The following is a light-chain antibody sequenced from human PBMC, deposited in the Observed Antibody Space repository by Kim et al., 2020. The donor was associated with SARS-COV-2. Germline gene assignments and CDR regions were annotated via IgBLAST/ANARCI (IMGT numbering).Light chain of an antibody. V-gene: IGKV1-27*01. Sequence: ASVGDRVTLTWRASQCISICLALYQQKPGKVPKLLIYAASTLQSGVPSRFSGSGSETDFTLTISSLQPEGVATYYCQKYNSAPRTFGQGTKVDIK. CDR3: QKYNSAPRT. J-gene: IGKJ1*01. CDR1: QCISIC. CDR2: AAS.